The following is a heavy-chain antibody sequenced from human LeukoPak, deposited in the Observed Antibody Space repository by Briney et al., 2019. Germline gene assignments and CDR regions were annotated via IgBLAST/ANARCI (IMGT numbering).Heavy chain of an antibody. V-gene: IGHV4-34*01. CDR2: INNSGNT. D-gene: IGHD5-18*01. CDR1: GGSFSGYY. Sequence: WETLSLTCAVYGGSFSGYYWSWIRQPPGKGLEWIGEINNSGNTNYNPSLKSRVTISVDPSKNQFSLKLSSVTAADTAVYYCAREVDGYSYGYRSYDYYYMDVWGKGTTVTVSS. J-gene: IGHJ6*03. CDR3: AREVDGYSYGYRSYDYYYMDV.